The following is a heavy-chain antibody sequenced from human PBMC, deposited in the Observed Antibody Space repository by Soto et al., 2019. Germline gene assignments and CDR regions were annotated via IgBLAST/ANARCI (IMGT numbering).Heavy chain of an antibody. CDR1: GFTFSNYA. D-gene: IGHD2-2*02. V-gene: IGHV3-23*01. CDR2: ISGSGGST. CDR3: AKDPGPFIYCSSISCYTGGPDY. Sequence: GGSLRLSCAASGFTFSNYAMNWVRQAPGKGLEWVSAISGSGGSTNYAESVKGRFTISRDNSKNTLFLQMNSLRAEDTAVYYCAKDPGPFIYCSSISCYTGGPDYWGQGTLLTVSS. J-gene: IGHJ4*02.